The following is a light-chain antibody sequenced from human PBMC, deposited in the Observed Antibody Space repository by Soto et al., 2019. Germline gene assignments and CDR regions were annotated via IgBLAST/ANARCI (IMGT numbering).Light chain of an antibody. Sequence: EIVMTQSPATLSVSPGERATVSCRASQSVSNKLAWYQQKPGQAPRLLIYGASTRASGITARFSGSGSGTDFTLTIISLEPEDFAVYYCQQYDNSPWTFGKGTKVDIK. V-gene: IGKV3-15*01. CDR2: GAS. CDR3: QQYDNSPWT. J-gene: IGKJ1*01. CDR1: QSVSNK.